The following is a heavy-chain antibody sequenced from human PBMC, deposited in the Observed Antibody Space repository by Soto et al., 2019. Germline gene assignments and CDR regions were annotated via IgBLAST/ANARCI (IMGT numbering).Heavy chain of an antibody. Sequence: QITLKESGPTLVKPTQTLTLTCTFSGFSLSTSGVGVGWIRQPPGKALEWLALIYWDDDKRYSPSLKSRLTITKDTSKNQVVVTMTNMDPVDTATYYCARGVRYCSSNGCPNFFHPWGQGTLVTFSS. V-gene: IGHV2-5*02. D-gene: IGHD2-2*01. J-gene: IGHJ5*02. CDR2: IYWDDDK. CDR1: GFSLSTSGVG. CDR3: ARGVRYCSSNGCPNFFHP.